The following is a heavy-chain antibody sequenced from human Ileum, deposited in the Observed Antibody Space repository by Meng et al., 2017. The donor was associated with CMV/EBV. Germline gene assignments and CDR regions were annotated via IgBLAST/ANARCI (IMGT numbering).Heavy chain of an antibody. V-gene: IGHV3-74*01. CDR3: AREVTINYGASHFDY. Sequence: GESLKISCAASGFTFSTYAMHWVRQAPGKGLVWVSRISSDAGSTGYADSVQGRFTISRDNSKNTLFLQMHSLRAEDTAVYYCAREVTINYGASHFDYWGQGTLVTVSS. CDR1: GFTFSTYA. D-gene: IGHD4-11*01. CDR2: ISSDAGST. J-gene: IGHJ4*02.